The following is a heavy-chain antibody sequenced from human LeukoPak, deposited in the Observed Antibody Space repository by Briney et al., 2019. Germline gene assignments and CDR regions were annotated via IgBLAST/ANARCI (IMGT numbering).Heavy chain of an antibody. CDR1: GFTFSSYS. D-gene: IGHD6-13*01. J-gene: IGHJ4*02. CDR3: AREREGGYSSSWYVSPRAPYYFDY. Sequence: GGSLRLSCAASGFTFSSYSMNWVRQAPGKGLEWVSSISSSSSSYIYYADSVKGRFTISRDNAKNSLYLQMNSLRAEDTAVYYCAREREGGYSSSWYVSPRAPYYFDYWGQGTLVTVSS. V-gene: IGHV3-21*01. CDR2: ISSSSSSYI.